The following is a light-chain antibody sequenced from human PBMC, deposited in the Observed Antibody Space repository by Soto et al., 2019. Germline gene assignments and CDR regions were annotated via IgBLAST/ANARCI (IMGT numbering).Light chain of an antibody. CDR3: QQSNNWPPWT. CDR1: QSVRSN. Sequence: EIVMTQSPVTLSVSPGEGATLSCRASQSVRSNLAWYQQKPGQPPRLLIYGASTRATSIPVRFSGSGSGTEFTLTISSLQSEYFAVYYCQQSNNWPPWTFGQGTKVEIK. CDR2: GAS. V-gene: IGKV3-15*01. J-gene: IGKJ1*01.